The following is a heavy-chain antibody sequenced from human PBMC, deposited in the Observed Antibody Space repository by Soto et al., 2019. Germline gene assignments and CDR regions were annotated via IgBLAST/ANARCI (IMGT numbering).Heavy chain of an antibody. J-gene: IGHJ6*02. V-gene: IGHV3-30*18. CDR3: AKDIPVFTMPYYYYGMDV. CDR1: GFTFSSYG. D-gene: IGHD3-10*01. CDR2: ISYDGSNK. Sequence: PGGSLRLSCAASGFTFSSYGMHWVRQAPGKGLEWVAVISYDGSNKYYADSVKGRFTISRDNSKNTLYLQMNSLRAEDTAVYYCAKDIPVFTMPYYYYGMDVWGQGTTVTVS.